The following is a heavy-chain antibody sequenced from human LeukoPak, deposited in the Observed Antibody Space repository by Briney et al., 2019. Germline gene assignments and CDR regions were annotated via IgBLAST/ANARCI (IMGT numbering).Heavy chain of an antibody. D-gene: IGHD3-22*01. CDR2: MYVSGTT. V-gene: IGHV4-4*07. Sequence: PSETLSLTCTVSGGSISNSYLSWIRQPAGEGLEWIGRMYVSGTTNYNPSLRSRVTLSIDTSTNQFSLRLRSVTAADSAVYYCARENYYDSSGYSEGMDVWGQGTTVTVSS. CDR1: GGSISNSY. J-gene: IGHJ6*02. CDR3: ARENYYDSSGYSEGMDV.